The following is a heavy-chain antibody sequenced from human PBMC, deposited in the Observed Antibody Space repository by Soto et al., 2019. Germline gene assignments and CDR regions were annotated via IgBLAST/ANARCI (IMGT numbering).Heavy chain of an antibody. CDR1: GFTISNNY. CDR2: IDSGGDT. J-gene: IGHJ6*02. Sequence: GGSLRLSCAASGFTISNNYMTWVRQAPGKGLEWVSLIDSGGDTYYADSVTGRFTLSRDSSKNTLYLQMNSLRAEDTAVYNCARGGSLFYYYGIDVWGQGTTVTVSS. CDR3: ARGGSLFYYYGIDV. V-gene: IGHV3-53*01. D-gene: IGHD3-16*01.